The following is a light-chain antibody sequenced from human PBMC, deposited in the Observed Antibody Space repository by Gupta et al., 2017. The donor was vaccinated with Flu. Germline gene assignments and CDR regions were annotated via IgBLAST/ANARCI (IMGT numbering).Light chain of an antibody. CDR2: AAS. Sequence: DIQMTQSPSSLSASVWDRVTITCRASQDIKNDLVWYQHKPGKPPKLLIYAASTLHSGAPRSISGSGSGTDFSLTISVLHPEDVATYYCQSDHGGARTFGPGTKVDIK. CDR1: QDIKND. CDR3: QSDHGGART. V-gene: IGKV1-27*01. J-gene: IGKJ3*01.